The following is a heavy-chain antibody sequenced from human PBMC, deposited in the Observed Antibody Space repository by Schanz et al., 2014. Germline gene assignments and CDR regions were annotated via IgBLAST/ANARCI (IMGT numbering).Heavy chain of an antibody. D-gene: IGHD3-10*01. J-gene: IGHJ4*02. CDR1: GFTLSNYA. CDR2: ISGDHRNT. V-gene: IGHV3-23*01. Sequence: EMQLLESGGGLAQPGGSLRLSCAASGFTLSNYAMSWVRQAPGKGLEWVSSISGDHRNTFYADSVKGRFTISRDNSKNTLYLQMNSLRAEDTAVYYCARIGGSVFDYWAQGTLVTVSS. CDR3: ARIGGSVFDY.